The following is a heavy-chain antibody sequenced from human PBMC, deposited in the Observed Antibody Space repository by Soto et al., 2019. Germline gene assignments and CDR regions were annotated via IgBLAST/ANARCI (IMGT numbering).Heavy chain of an antibody. CDR2: IYYSGST. V-gene: IGHV4-30-2*01. CDR3: ARAASSGYLSDAFDI. J-gene: IGHJ3*02. CDR1: GGSITSGGYS. Sequence: QLQLQESGSGLVKPSQTLSLTCAVSGGSITSGGYSWSWIRQPPGKGLEWIGYIYYSGSTYYNPSLKSRVTIAVDRSKNQFSLELSSVTAAETAVYYCARAASSGYLSDAFDIWGQGTMVTVSS. D-gene: IGHD3-22*01.